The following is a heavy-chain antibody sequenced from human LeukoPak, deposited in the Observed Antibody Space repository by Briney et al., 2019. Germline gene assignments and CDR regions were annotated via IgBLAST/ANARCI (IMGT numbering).Heavy chain of an antibody. V-gene: IGHV4-59*01. CDR3: ARGGIVATIRWFDP. D-gene: IGHD5-12*01. Sequence: SETLSLTCTVSGGSISSYYWSWIRQPPGKGLERIGYIYYSGSTNYNPSLKSRVTISVDTSKNQFSLKLSSVTAADTAVYYCARGGIVATIRWFDPWGQGTLVTVSS. J-gene: IGHJ5*02. CDR1: GGSISSYY. CDR2: IYYSGST.